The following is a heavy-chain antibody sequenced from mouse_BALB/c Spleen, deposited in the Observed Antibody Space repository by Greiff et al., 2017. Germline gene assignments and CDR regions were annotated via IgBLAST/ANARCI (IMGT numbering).Heavy chain of an antibody. CDR1: GFSLTSYG. V-gene: IGHV2-6-2*01. J-gene: IGHJ1*01. D-gene: IGHD2-1*01. Sequence: VQLQQSGPDLVAPSQSLSITCTVSGFSLTSYGVHWVRQPPGKGLEWLVVIWSDGSTTYNSALKSRLSISKDNSKSQVFLKMNSLQTDDTAMYYGARHDGNSPYWYFDVWGAGTTVTVSS. CDR3: ARHDGNSPYWYFDV. CDR2: IWSDGST.